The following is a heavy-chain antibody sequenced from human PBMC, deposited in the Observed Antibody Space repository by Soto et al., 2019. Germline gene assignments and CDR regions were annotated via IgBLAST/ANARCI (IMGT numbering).Heavy chain of an antibody. CDR2: IYYSGST. J-gene: IGHJ2*01. CDR3: FQAEDGIRDYHSVSAFLLNRSSDL. Sequence: GKGLEWIGYIYYSGSTNYNPSLKSRVTISVDTSKNQFSLKLSSVTAADTAVFFFFQAEDGIRDYHSVSAFLLNRSSDL. V-gene: IGHV4-59*01. D-gene: IGHD3-9*01.